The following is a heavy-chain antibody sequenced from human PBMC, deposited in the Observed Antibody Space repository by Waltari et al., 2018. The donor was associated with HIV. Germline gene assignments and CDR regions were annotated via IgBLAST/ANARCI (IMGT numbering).Heavy chain of an antibody. CDR3: AKDATFGDYAPGPYYFDY. Sequence: QVQLVESGGGVVQPGRSLRLSCAASGFTFSSYGMHWVRQAPGKGLEWVAVISYDGSNKYYADSVKGRFTISRDNSKNTLYLQMNSLRAEDTAVYYCAKDATFGDYAPGPYYFDYWGQGTLVTVSS. J-gene: IGHJ4*02. D-gene: IGHD4-17*01. CDR1: GFTFSSYG. CDR2: ISYDGSNK. V-gene: IGHV3-30*18.